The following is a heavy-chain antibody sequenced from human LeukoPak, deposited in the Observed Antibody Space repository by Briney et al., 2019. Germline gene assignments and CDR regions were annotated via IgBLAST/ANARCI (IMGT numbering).Heavy chain of an antibody. CDR3: ARAVDKGTGYYMDF. J-gene: IGHJ4*02. V-gene: IGHV3-30*02. D-gene: IGHD3-22*01. Sequence: GGSLRLSCAASGFTFSHHGVHWVRQAPGKGLEWVAFILYDGSNKYYVDSVKGRFAISRDNSKNALSLQMNSLRAEDTAMYYCARAVDKGTGYYMDFWGQGTLVTVSS. CDR2: ILYDGSNK. CDR1: GFTFSHHG.